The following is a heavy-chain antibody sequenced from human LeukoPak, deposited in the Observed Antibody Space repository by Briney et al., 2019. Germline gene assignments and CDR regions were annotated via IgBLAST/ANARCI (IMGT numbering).Heavy chain of an antibody. V-gene: IGHV3-43*02. CDR1: GLTFDDYA. CDR2: ISGDGGST. J-gene: IGHJ5*02. Sequence: GGSLRLSCAASGLTFDDYAMHWVRQAPGKGLEWVSLISGDGGSTYYADSVKGRFTISRDNSKNSLYLQMNSLRTEDTALYYCAKDILNVDQDWFDPWGQGTLVTVSS. D-gene: IGHD2-15*01. CDR3: AKDILNVDQDWFDP.